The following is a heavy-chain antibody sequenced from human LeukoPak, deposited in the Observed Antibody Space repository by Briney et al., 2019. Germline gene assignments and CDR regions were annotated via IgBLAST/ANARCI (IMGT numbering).Heavy chain of an antibody. D-gene: IGHD2-8*02. Sequence: GGSLRLSCAASGFFFNTYAMHWVRQAPGKGLQYVASLGISGISTYYAESVQGRFTISRDNSKNTLYLQMSSVRAEDTAVYYCVKGQEVVYAPTFDYWGQGTLVTVSS. J-gene: IGHJ4*02. CDR1: GFFFNTYA. CDR2: LGISGIST. CDR3: VKGQEVVYAPTFDY. V-gene: IGHV3-64D*06.